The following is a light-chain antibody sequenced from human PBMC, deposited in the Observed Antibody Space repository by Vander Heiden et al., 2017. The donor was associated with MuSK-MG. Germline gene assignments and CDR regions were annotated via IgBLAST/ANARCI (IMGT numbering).Light chain of an antibody. CDR2: EVN. CDR3: SSYTSNNTVV. CDR1: SSDVGGYKR. J-gene: IGLJ3*02. Sequence: QSALTQPASVSGSPGQSITISCIGTSSDVGGYKRVSWYQPHPGKAPKLVIYEVNRRPSGVSNRFFGTKSGNTATLTISGLQAEDETDYYCSSYTSNNTVVFGGGTKLTVL. V-gene: IGLV2-14*01.